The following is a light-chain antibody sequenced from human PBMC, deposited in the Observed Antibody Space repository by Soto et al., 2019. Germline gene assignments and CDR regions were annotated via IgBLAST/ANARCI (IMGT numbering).Light chain of an antibody. Sequence: IVMTQPPATLSVSPGERATLSCRASQNIYSNIAWYQQRPGQAPRLLIYRASTRATGVPVRFSGSGSGTEFTLTICSLQSEDFTVYACLQYHNLWAFGQGTKVDSK. CDR1: QNIYSN. CDR3: LQYHNLWA. CDR2: RAS. J-gene: IGKJ1*01. V-gene: IGKV3-15*01.